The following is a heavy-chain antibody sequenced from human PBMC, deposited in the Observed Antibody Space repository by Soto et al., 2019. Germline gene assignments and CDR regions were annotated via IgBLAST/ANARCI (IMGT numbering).Heavy chain of an antibody. J-gene: IGHJ6*02. CDR1: GYTFTGYY. CDR2: INPNSGGT. Sequence: GASVKVSCKASGYTFTGYYMHWVRQAPGQGLEWMGWINPNSGGTNYAQKFQGWVTMTRDTSISTAYMELSRLRSDDTAVYYCARTAVTTRKNYGMDVWGQATSGTV. CDR3: ARTAVTTRKNYGMDV. D-gene: IGHD4-17*01. V-gene: IGHV1-2*04.